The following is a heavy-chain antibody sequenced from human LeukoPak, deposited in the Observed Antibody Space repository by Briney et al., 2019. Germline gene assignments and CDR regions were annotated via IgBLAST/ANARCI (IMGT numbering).Heavy chain of an antibody. CDR3: ARWDCSGGSCYNPIFDY. CDR2: IYHSGST. J-gene: IGHJ4*02. V-gene: IGHV4-38-2*01. CDR1: GYSISSGYY. Sequence: SETLSLTCAVSGYSISSGYYWGWIRQPPGKGLEWIGSIYHSGSTYYNPSLKSRVTISVDTSKNQFSLKLSSVIAADTAVYYCARWDCSGGSCYNPIFDYWGQGTLVTVSS. D-gene: IGHD2-15*01.